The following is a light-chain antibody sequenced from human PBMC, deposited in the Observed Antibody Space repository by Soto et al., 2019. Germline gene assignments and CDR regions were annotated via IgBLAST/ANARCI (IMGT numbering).Light chain of an antibody. CDR3: GTWHRNSRV. V-gene: IGLV5-52*01. Sequence: QSVLPQPSSHSASSGASVRLTCMLSRGFSVGDFWIRWYQQKPGNPPRYLPYYHSDSNKGQGSGVPSRFSGSNDASANAGILRSSGLQPEDEADYYCGTWHRNSRVFGGGTQLTVL. CDR1: RGFSVGDFW. CDR2: YHSDSNK. J-gene: IGLJ3*02.